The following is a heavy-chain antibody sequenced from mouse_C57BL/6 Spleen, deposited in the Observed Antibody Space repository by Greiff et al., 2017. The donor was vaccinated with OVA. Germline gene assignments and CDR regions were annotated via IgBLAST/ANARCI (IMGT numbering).Heavy chain of an antibody. J-gene: IGHJ1*03. CDR1: GYTFTSYW. D-gene: IGHD1-1*01. V-gene: IGHV1-61*01. CDR3: ARITTTGYFDV. CDR2: IYPSDSET. Sequence: VQLQQPGAELVRPGSSVKLSCKASGYTFTSYWMDWVKQRPGQGLEWIGNIYPSDSETHYNQKFKDKATLTVDKSSSTAYMQLSSLTSEDSAVYYCARITTTGYFDVWGTGTTVTVSS.